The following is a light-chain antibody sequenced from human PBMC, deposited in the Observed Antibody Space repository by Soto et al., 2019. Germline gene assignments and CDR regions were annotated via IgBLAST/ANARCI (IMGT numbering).Light chain of an antibody. J-gene: IGLJ1*01. V-gene: IGLV1-40*01. CDR1: SSNLWAGYD. Sequence: QLVLTQPPSVSGAPGQRVTISCTGSSSNLWAGYDVHWYQQLPGTAPKLLIYGNSHRPSGVPDRFSGSKSGTSASLAITGLQAEDEADYYCQSYDSTLIAYVFGSGTKVTVL. CDR3: QSYDSTLIAYV. CDR2: GNS.